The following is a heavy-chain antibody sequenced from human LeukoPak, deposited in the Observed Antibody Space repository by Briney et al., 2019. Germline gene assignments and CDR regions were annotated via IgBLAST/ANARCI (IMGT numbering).Heavy chain of an antibody. D-gene: IGHD2-2*01. CDR3: ASSIVVVPAAIHRLDY. CDR1: GGTFSSYA. V-gene: IGHV1-69*05. J-gene: IGHJ4*02. CDR2: IIPIFGTA. Sequence: SVKVSCKASGGTFSSYAISWVRQAPGQGLERMGGIIPIFGTANYAQKFQGRVTITTDESTSTAYMELSSLRSEDTAVYYCASSIVVVPAAIHRLDYWGQGTLVTVSS.